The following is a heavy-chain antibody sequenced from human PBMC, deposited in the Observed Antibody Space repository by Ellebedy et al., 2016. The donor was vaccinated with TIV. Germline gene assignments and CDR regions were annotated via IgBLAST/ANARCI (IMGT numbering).Heavy chain of an antibody. CDR1: GFTFSSYW. CDR2: IKQDGSEK. D-gene: IGHD2-8*01. CDR3: ARGYASPNY. V-gene: IGHV3-7*01. Sequence: GEPLKISCAASGFTFSSYWMSWVRQAPGKGLEWVANIKQDGSEKYYVDSVKGRFTISRDNAKNSLYLQMNSLRAEDTAVYYCARGYASPNYWGQGTLVTVSS. J-gene: IGHJ4*02.